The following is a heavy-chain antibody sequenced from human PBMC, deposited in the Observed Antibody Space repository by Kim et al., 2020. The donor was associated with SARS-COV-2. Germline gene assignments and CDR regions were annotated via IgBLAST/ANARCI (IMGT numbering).Heavy chain of an antibody. CDR2: INTNTGNP. Sequence: ASVKVSCKASGYTFTSYAMNWVRQAPGQGLEWMGWINTNTGNPTYAQGFTGRFVFSLDTSVSTAYLQISSLKAEDTAVYYCARDLVWGIAAAGTLGYWGQGTLVTVSS. CDR3: ARDLVWGIAAAGTLGY. CDR1: GYTFTSYA. J-gene: IGHJ4*02. V-gene: IGHV7-4-1*02. D-gene: IGHD6-13*01.